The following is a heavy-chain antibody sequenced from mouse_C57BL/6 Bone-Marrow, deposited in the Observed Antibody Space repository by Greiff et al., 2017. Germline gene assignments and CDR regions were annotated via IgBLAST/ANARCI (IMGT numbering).Heavy chain of an antibody. Sequence: VQLQQPGAELVKPGASVKMSCKASGYTFTSYWITWVKQRPGQGLEWIGDIYPGSGSTNYNEKFKSKATLTVDTSSSTAYMPLSSLTSEDSAVYYCAREGLTTVVARGYFDYWGQGTTLTVSS. CDR2: IYPGSGST. CDR3: AREGLTTVVARGYFDY. J-gene: IGHJ2*01. CDR1: GYTFTSYW. V-gene: IGHV1-55*01. D-gene: IGHD1-1*01.